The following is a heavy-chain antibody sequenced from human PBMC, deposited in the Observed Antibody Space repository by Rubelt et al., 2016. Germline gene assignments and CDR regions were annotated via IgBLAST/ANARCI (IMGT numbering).Heavy chain of an antibody. CDR3: VKGGDSGCYYSFDY. CDR2: IWYDGSNK. D-gene: IGHD3-22*01. V-gene: IGHV3-33*06. J-gene: IGHJ4*02. CDR1: GFTFSSYG. Sequence: QVQLVESGGGVVQPGRSLRLSCAASGFTFSSYGLHWVRQAPGKGLEWVAVIWYDGSNKYYVDSVKGRFTISRDTSKNTLYLQMVGLWPEDTAVYYCVKGGDSGCYYSFDYWGQGTLVTVSS.